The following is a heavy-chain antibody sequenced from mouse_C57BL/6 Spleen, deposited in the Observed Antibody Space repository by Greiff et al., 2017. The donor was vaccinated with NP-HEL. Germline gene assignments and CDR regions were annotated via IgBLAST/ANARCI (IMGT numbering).Heavy chain of an antibody. CDR2: INPSSGYT. D-gene: IGHD1-1*01. CDR1: GYTFTSYT. Sequence: VQLQQSGAELARPGASVKMSCKASGYTFTSYTMHWVKQRPGQGLEWIGYINPSSGYTKYNQKFKDKATLTADKSSSTAYMQLSSLTSEDSAVYYCARSGAHYYGSRDYAMDYWGQGTSVTVSS. J-gene: IGHJ4*01. V-gene: IGHV1-4*01. CDR3: ARSGAHYYGSRDYAMDY.